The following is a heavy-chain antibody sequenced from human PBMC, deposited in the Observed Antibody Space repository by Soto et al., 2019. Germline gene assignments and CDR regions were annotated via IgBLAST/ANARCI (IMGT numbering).Heavy chain of an antibody. V-gene: IGHV4-59*01. J-gene: IGHJ3*02. CDR1: GGSISSYY. CDR2: IYYSGST. CDR3: ARDPLGPGAFDI. Sequence: SETLSLTCTVSGGSISSYYWSWIRQPPGKGLEWIGYIYYSGSTNYNPSLKSRVTISVDTSKNQFSLKLSSVTAADTAVYYCARDPLGPGAFDIWGQGTMVTVS. D-gene: IGHD7-27*01.